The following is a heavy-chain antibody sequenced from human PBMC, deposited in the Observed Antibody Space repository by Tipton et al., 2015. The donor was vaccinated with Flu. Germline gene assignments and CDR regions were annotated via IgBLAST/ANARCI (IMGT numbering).Heavy chain of an antibody. D-gene: IGHD1-20*01. J-gene: IGHJ4*02. CDR2: ISYDGSDL. CDR3: ARDRTYYINWHVRGAEEGFDS. V-gene: IGHV3-30*03. Sequence: SLRLSCAASGFTFKNYGMHWVRQAPGKELEWVALISYDGSDLYFADSVKDRFTISRDNSKNRLFLQMNSLRAEDTALYYCARDRTYYINWHVRGAEEGFDSWGQGTQVIVSS. CDR1: GFTFKNYG.